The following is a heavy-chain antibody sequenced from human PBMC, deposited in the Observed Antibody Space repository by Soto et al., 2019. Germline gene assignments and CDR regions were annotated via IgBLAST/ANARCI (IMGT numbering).Heavy chain of an antibody. CDR3: AKDLFPHSAMVFDS. CDR1: GFTFDNYA. V-gene: IGHV3-23*01. J-gene: IGHJ4*02. CDR2: ISGSGGHI. Sequence: PGGSLRLSCAASGFTFDNYAMSWVRQTPGKGLEWVSSISGSGGHIYYTGSVKGRFTISRDNSKNTLYLQMNSLRAEDTAVYYCAKDLFPHSAMVFDSWGQGTLVTVSS. D-gene: IGHD5-18*01.